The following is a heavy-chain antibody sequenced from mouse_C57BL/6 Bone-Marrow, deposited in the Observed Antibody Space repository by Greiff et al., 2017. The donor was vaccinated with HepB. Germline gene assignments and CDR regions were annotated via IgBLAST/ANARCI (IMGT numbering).Heavy chain of an antibody. Sequence: VQLQQSGPELVKPGASVKISCKASGYTFTDYYMNWVKQSHGKSLEWIGDINPNNGGTSYNQKLKGKATLTVDKSSSTAYMELRSLTSEDSAVYYCARWVYSRAMDYWGQGTSVTVSS. CDR1: GYTFTDYY. CDR2: INPNNGGT. V-gene: IGHV1-26*01. CDR3: ARWVYSRAMDY. J-gene: IGHJ4*01. D-gene: IGHD2-5*01.